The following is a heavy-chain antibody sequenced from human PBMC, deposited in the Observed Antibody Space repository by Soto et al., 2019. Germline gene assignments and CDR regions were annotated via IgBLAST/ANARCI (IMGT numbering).Heavy chain of an antibody. V-gene: IGHV2-5*01. CDR2: IYWNDDK. CDR3: AHRPSGWYLFDY. CDR1: GFSLSTSGLG. D-gene: IGHD6-19*01. J-gene: IGHJ4*02. Sequence: QITLKESGPTLVRPTQTLTLTCTFSGFSLSTSGLGVGWSRQPPGKALEWLALIYWNDDKRYIPSLKARLTITTDTSKSQVVLTMTNMDPVDTATYYCAHRPSGWYLFDYWGQGTLVTVSS.